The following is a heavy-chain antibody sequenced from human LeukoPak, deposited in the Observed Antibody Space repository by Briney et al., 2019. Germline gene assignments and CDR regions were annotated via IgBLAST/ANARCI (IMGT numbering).Heavy chain of an antibody. J-gene: IGHJ4*02. CDR3: ARGGGKQRLFRVFLPFDY. Sequence: SETLSLTCTVSGGSISSYYWSWIRQPPGKGLEWIGYIYYSGSTNYNPSLKSRVTISVDTSKNQFSLKLSSVTAADTAVYYCARGGGKQRLFRVFLPFDYWAREPWSPSPQ. D-gene: IGHD6-25*01. CDR1: GGSISSYY. CDR2: IYYSGST. V-gene: IGHV4-59*08.